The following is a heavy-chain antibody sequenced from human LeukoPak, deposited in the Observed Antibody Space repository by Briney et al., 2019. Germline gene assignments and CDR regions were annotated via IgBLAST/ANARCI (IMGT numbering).Heavy chain of an antibody. CDR3: ARDVAYSSGWYEGNWFDP. CDR1: GGSISSYY. Sequence: SETLSLTCTVSGGSISSYYWSWIRQPPGKGLEWIGYIYYSGSTNYNPSLKSRVTISVDTSKNQFSLKLSSVTAADTAVCYCARDVAYSSGWYEGNWFDPWGQGTLVTVSS. V-gene: IGHV4-59*01. D-gene: IGHD6-19*01. CDR2: IYYSGST. J-gene: IGHJ5*02.